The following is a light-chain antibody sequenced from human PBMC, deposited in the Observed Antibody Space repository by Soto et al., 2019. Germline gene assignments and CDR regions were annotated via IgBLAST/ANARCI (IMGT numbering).Light chain of an antibody. CDR3: QQYGSSGT. V-gene: IGKV3-20*01. CDR1: QSVSNS. Sequence: EIGLTQSPGTLSLSPGERATLSCRASQSVSNSLAWYQQKPGQAPRLIINDAFNRATGIPDRFSGSGSGTDFTLTISRLEPEDFAVYYCQQYGSSGTFGQGTKV. CDR2: DAF. J-gene: IGKJ1*01.